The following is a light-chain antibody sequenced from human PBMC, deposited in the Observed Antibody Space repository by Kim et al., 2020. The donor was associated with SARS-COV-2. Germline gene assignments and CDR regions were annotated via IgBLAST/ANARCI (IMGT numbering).Light chain of an antibody. CDR2: AAS. Sequence: AAVGDTVTITCRASRDITIYLAWFQQKRGRGPKSLIYAASRLHSGVSSRFSGSGSGTHFVLNISSLQPEDFATYYCHQYDSHPLTFGGGTKVDIK. CDR1: RDITIY. CDR3: HQYDSHPLT. J-gene: IGKJ4*01. V-gene: IGKV1-16*01.